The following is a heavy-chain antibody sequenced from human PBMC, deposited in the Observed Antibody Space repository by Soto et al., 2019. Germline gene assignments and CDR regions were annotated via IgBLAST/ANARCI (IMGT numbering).Heavy chain of an antibody. CDR1: GFTFNSYS. CDR2: ISSSSSTI. V-gene: IGHV3-48*02. CDR3: ARAGYYGSGILL. Sequence: EVQLVESGGGLVQPGGSLRLSCAASGFTFNSYSMNWVRQAAGKGLEWVSYISSSSSTIYYADSVKGRFTISRDNAKNSLYLQMNSLRDEDTAVYYCARAGYYGSGILLWGQGTLVTVSS. D-gene: IGHD3-10*01. J-gene: IGHJ4*02.